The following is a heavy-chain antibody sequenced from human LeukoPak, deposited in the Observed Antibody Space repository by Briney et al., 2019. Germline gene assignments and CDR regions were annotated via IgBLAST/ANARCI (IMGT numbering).Heavy chain of an antibody. CDR2: IIPILGIA. V-gene: IGHV1-69*04. CDR3: ARDSGGGSY. Sequence: GASVKVSCKASGGTFSSYAISWVRQAPGQGLEWMGRIIPILGIANYAQKFQGRVTITADKSTSTAYMEMSSLRSEDTAVYYCARDSGGGSYWGQGTLVTVSS. J-gene: IGHJ4*02. CDR1: GGTFSSYA. D-gene: IGHD3-16*01.